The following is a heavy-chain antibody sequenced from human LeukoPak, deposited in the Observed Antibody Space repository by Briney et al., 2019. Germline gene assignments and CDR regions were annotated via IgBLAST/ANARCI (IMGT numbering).Heavy chain of an antibody. V-gene: IGHV3-30-3*01. CDR1: GFTFSSYT. D-gene: IGHD2-2*01. CDR2: ISYDGSNK. J-gene: IGHJ4*02. Sequence: GRSLRLSCAASGFTFSSYTMHWVRQAPGKGLEWVAVISYDGSNKYYADSVKDRFTISRDNSKNTLYLQMNSLRAEDTAVYYCAREGFGYCSSTSCYYDYWGQGTLVTVSS. CDR3: AREGFGYCSSTSCYYDY.